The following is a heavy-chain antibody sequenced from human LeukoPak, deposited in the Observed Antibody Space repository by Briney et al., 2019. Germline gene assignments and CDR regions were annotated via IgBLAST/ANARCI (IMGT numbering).Heavy chain of an antibody. J-gene: IGHJ4*02. CDR2: INSDGRST. CDR3: AHTVWSGNYFDY. V-gene: IGHV3-74*01. D-gene: IGHD3-3*01. CDR1: GFTFSTSW. Sequence: GGSLRLSCTASGFTFSTSWMHWVRQVPGKGLVWVSRINSDGRSTDYADSVKGRFTISRDNTKNTLYLQMNSLRADDTAVYYLAHTVWSGNYFDYWGQGTLVTVSS.